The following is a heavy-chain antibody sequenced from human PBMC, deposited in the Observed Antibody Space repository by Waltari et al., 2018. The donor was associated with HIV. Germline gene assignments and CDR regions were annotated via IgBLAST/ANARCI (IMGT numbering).Heavy chain of an antibody. D-gene: IGHD4-17*01. V-gene: IGHV3-30*18. CDR1: GFNFSSYG. CDR3: AKEVLYGDYSFDY. CDR2: ISYDGSNK. J-gene: IGHJ4*02. Sequence: QVQLVESGGGVVQPGRSLRLSGAASGFNFSSYGLHGAPQAPGKGLGWVAVISYDGSNKYYADSVKGRFTISRDNSKNTLYLQMNSLRAEDTAVYYCAKEVLYGDYSFDYWGQGTLVTVSS.